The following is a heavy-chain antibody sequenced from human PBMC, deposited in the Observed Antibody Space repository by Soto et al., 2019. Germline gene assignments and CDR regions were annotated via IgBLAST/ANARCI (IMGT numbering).Heavy chain of an antibody. Sequence: SETLSLTCAVYGGSFSGYYWSWIRQPPGKGLEWIGEINHSGSTNYNPSLKSRVTISVDTSKNQFSLKLSSVTAADTAVYYCARATTMVTSYYYYYMDVWGKGTTVTVSS. CDR1: GGSFSGYY. J-gene: IGHJ6*03. CDR3: ARATTMVTSYYYYYMDV. CDR2: INHSGST. D-gene: IGHD5-18*01. V-gene: IGHV4-34*01.